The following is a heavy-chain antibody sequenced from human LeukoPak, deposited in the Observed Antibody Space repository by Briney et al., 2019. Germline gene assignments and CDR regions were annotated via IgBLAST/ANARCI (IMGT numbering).Heavy chain of an antibody. J-gene: IGHJ4*02. V-gene: IGHV4-34*01. Sequence: SETLSLTCAVYGGSFSGYYWSWICQPPGKGLEWIGEINHSGSTNYNPSLKSRVTISVDTSKNQFSLKLSSVTAADTAVYYCARTRRSSGWYIDYWGRGTLSLSP. CDR3: ARTRRSSGWYIDY. CDR1: GGSFSGYY. D-gene: IGHD6-19*01. CDR2: INHSGST.